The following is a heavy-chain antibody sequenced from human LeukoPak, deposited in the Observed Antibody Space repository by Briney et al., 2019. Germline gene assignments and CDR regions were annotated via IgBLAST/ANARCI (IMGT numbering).Heavy chain of an antibody. J-gene: IGHJ4*02. Sequence: GGSLRLSCAASGSTFSSYSMNWVRQAPGKGLEWVSYISSSSSTIYYADSVKGRFTISRDNAKNSLYLQMNSLRDEDTAVYYCARGLGSSGWYYLFDYWGQGALVTVSS. CDR1: GSTFSSYS. D-gene: IGHD6-19*01. CDR2: ISSSSSTI. CDR3: ARGLGSSGWYYLFDY. V-gene: IGHV3-48*02.